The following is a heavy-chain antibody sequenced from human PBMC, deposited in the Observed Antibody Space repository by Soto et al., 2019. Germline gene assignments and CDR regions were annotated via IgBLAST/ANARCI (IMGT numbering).Heavy chain of an antibody. Sequence: ASVKVSCKASGYTFTSYGISWVRQAPGQGLEWMGWISAYSGNTNYAQKLQGRVTMTTDTSTSTAYMELRSLRSDDTAVYVCARGRYDDVRSGYVNSEGIDYWGQGTTVTVSS. D-gene: IGHD3-22*01. J-gene: IGHJ6*02. V-gene: IGHV1-18*01. CDR1: GYTFTSYG. CDR3: ARGRYDDVRSGYVNSEGIDY. CDR2: ISAYSGNT.